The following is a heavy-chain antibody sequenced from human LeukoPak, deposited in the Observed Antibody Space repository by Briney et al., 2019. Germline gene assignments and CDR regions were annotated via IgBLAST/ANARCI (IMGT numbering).Heavy chain of an antibody. J-gene: IGHJ6*02. D-gene: IGHD3-10*01. CDR1: GFTFSAYA. CDR3: ARAKYGSGSYFYGVDV. CDR2: IGSDNKP. V-gene: IGHV3-23*05. Sequence: PGGSLRLSCEASGFTFSAYAMTWVRQAPGKGLEWVSSIGSDNKPHYSESVKGRFAISRDNSKNTLYLQMNSLRAEDTAVYYCARAKYGSGSYFYGVDVWGQGTTVTVSS.